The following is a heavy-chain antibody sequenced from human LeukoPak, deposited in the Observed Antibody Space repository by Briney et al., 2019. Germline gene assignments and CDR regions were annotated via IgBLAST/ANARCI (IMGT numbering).Heavy chain of an antibody. CDR2: ISAYNGNT. V-gene: IGHV1-18*01. D-gene: IGHD4-23*01. CDR1: GYTFTNYG. CDR3: ARNSRVVSTSGLNY. J-gene: IGHJ4*02. Sequence: ASVKVSCKASGYTFTNYGISWVRQAPGQGLEWMGWISAYNGNTNYAQKLQGRVTITADESTSTVYMDLSSLSFEDTAFYYCARNSRVVSTSGLNYWGQGTLVTVSS.